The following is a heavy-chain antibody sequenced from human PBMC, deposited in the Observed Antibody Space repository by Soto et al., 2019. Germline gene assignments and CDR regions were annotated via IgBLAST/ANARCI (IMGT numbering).Heavy chain of an antibody. CDR2: IIPIFGTA. Sequence: QVQLVQAGAEVKKPGSSVKVSCQASGGTFSSYAISWVRQAPGQGLEWMGGIIPIFGTANYAQKFQGRVTITADESTSTDYMELSSLRSEDTAVYYCARVGDYGRNWFDPWGQGTLVVVSS. V-gene: IGHV1-69*01. J-gene: IGHJ5*02. CDR1: GGTFSSYA. CDR3: ARVGDYGRNWFDP. D-gene: IGHD4-17*01.